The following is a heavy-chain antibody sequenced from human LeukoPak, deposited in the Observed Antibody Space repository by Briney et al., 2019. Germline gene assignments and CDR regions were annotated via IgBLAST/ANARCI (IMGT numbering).Heavy chain of an antibody. CDR2: ISRSSSYI. CDR1: GFTFSGYE. J-gene: IGHJ3*02. Sequence: GGTLRLSCAASGFTFSGYEMNWVRQPPGKGLEWVASISRSSSYIYYADSVKGRFTIYRDNDKNSLYLKMNSLRAEDTAVYYCARGVITMIVGDAFDIWGQGTMVTVSS. V-gene: IGHV3-21*01. CDR3: ARGVITMIVGDAFDI. D-gene: IGHD3-22*01.